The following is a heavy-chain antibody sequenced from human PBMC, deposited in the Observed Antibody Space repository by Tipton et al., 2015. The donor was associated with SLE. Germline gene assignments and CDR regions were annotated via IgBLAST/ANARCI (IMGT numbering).Heavy chain of an antibody. V-gene: IGHV4-31*02. Sequence: LRLSCTVSGGSISSGGYSWSWIRQHPGKGLEWIGFIYYSGSTYYNPSLKSRVSISVDTSKNQFSLRLSSVTAADTAVYYCAKSHHGDYEYFQHWGQGTLVTVSS. D-gene: IGHD4-17*01. J-gene: IGHJ1*01. CDR2: IYYSGST. CDR3: AKSHHGDYEYFQH. CDR1: GGSISSGGYS.